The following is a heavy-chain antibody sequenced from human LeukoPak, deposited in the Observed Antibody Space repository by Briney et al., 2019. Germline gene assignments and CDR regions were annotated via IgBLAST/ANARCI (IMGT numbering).Heavy chain of an antibody. CDR1: GFTFSNYD. V-gene: IGHV3-13*01. Sequence: GGSLRLSCAASGFTFSNYDMHWVRQATGKGLEWVSGIGTAGDIYYPGSVKGRFTISRENAKNSLYLQMNSLRAEDTAVYYCARDSATGYYFDYWGQGTLVTVSS. D-gene: IGHD5-12*01. J-gene: IGHJ4*02. CDR3: ARDSATGYYFDY. CDR2: IGTAGDI.